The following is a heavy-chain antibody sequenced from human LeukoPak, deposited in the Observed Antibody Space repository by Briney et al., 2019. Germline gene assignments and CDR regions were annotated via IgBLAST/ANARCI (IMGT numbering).Heavy chain of an antibody. CDR1: GFTFSSYE. CDR3: ARRRDFIDY. V-gene: IGHV3-48*03. CDR2: ISSSGSTI. D-gene: IGHD3/OR15-3a*01. J-gene: IGHJ4*02. Sequence: GGSLRLSCAASGFTFSSYEMNWVRQAPGKGLEWVSYISSSGSTIYYADSVKGRFAISRDNAKNSLYLQMNSLRAEDTAVYYCARRRDFIDYWGQGTLLTVSS.